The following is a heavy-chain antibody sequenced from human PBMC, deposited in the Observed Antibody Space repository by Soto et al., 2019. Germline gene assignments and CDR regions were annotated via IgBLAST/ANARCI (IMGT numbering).Heavy chain of an antibody. CDR1: GGSFSGYY. CDR3: ARGSNYYGSGRRHYYYYMDV. D-gene: IGHD3-10*01. J-gene: IGHJ6*03. CDR2: INHSGST. V-gene: IGHV4-34*01. Sequence: SETLSLTCAVYGGSFSGYYWSWIRQPPGKGLEWIGEINHSGSTNYNPSLKSRVTISVDTSKNQFSLKLSSVTAADTAVYYCARGSNYYGSGRRHYYYYMDVWGKGTTVTVSS.